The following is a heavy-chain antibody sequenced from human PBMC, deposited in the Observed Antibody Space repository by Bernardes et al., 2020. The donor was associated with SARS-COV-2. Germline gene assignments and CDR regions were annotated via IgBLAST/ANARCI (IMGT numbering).Heavy chain of an antibody. V-gene: IGHV1-18*01. Sequence: ASVKVSCKASGYSFTTYGISWVRQAPGQGLEWMGWITGYNGNTNYAQKLQGRVTMTTDTSTNTAYMELRSLRSDDTAVYYCARDSILQHYGMDVWGQGTTVTVSS. CDR2: ITGYNGNT. J-gene: IGHJ6*02. CDR3: ARDSILQHYGMDV. CDR1: GYSFTTYG. D-gene: IGHD3-10*01.